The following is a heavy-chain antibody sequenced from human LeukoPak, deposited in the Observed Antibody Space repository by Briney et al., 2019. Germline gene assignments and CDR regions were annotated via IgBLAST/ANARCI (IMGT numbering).Heavy chain of an antibody. V-gene: IGHV1-18*01. D-gene: IGHD2-21*02. CDR3: ARDHIVVVTANHYYYYGMDV. CDR2: ISAYNGNT. CDR1: GYTFTSYG. Sequence: ASVKVSCKTSGYTFTSYGISWVRQAPGQGLEWMGWISAYNGNTNYAQKLQGRVTITRDTSASTAYMELSSLRSEDTAVYYCARDHIVVVTANHYYYYGMDVWGQGTTVTVSS. J-gene: IGHJ6*02.